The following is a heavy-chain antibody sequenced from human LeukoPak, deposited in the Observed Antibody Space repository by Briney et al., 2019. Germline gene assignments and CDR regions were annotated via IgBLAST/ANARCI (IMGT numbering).Heavy chain of an antibody. CDR2: ISYDGSNK. D-gene: IGHD6-25*01. V-gene: IGHV3-30*04. Sequence: PGRSLRLSCAASGFTFSSYAMHWVRQAPGKGLEWVAVISYDGSNKYYADSVKGRFTISRDNSKNTLYLQMNSLRAEDTAVYYCARGAAHGMDVWGQGATVTVSS. CDR3: ARGAAHGMDV. J-gene: IGHJ6*02. CDR1: GFTFSSYA.